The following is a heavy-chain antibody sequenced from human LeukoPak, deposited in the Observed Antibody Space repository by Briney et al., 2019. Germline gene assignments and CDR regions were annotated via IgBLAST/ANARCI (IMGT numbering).Heavy chain of an antibody. Sequence: ASVKVSCKASGYSFTSHYMHWVRQAPGQGLEWLGLINPSGSSTLYAQKFQGRVTMTRDMSTTTDYMELSSLRSEDTAVYYCARSGGSCSTRWGCAFDIWGQGTMVTVSS. D-gene: IGHD2-15*01. J-gene: IGHJ3*02. V-gene: IGHV1-46*01. CDR1: GYSFTSHY. CDR2: INPSGSST. CDR3: ARSGGSCSTRWGCAFDI.